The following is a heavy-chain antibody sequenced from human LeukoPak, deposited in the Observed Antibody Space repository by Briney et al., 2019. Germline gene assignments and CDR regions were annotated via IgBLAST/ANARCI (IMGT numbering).Heavy chain of an antibody. V-gene: IGHV3-53*01. CDR2: IYSGGNT. J-gene: IGHJ6*02. CDR1: GFTVSRNY. D-gene: IGHD3/OR15-3a*01. CDR3: ARWGLVDSDV. Sequence: PGGSLRLSCAASGFTVSRNYMSWVRQPPGKGLEWVSVIYSGGNTYYADSVTGRFTISRDNSKNTLYLQMNSLRVEDTAVYYCARWGLVDSDVWGQGTTVTVSS.